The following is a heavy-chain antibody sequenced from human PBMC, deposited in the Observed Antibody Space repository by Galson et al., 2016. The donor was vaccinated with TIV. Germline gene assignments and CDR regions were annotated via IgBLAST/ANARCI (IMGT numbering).Heavy chain of an antibody. J-gene: IGHJ6*02. Sequence: SVKVSCKASGYTITSYAMHWVRQAPGQRFEWMGWINAGTGDTKFSQKFQGSVTLTRDTSASTVYMGLSSLTSDDTAVYYCASDFGGSFSPFYVMDVRGQWTTVTVSS. CDR1: GYTITSYA. D-gene: IGHD3-16*01. V-gene: IGHV1-3*01. CDR2: INAGTGDT. CDR3: ASDFGGSFSPFYVMDV.